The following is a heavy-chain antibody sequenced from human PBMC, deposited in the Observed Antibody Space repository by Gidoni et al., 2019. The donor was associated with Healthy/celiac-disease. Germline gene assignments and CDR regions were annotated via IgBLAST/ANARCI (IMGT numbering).Heavy chain of an antibody. CDR2: ISSNGGST. CDR1: GFTFSSYA. D-gene: IGHD3-10*01. V-gene: IGHV3-64D*06. CDR3: AKGGIVDY. Sequence: VQPGESRRLSCPPTGFTFSSYAMHWVRQAPGKRLEYVSAISSNGGSTYYADSVKGRFTISRDNSKNTLYLQMSSLRAEDTAVYYCAKGGIVDYWGQGTLVTVSS. J-gene: IGHJ4*02.